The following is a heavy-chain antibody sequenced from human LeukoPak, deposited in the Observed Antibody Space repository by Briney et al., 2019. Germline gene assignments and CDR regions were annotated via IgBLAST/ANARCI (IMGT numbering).Heavy chain of an antibody. D-gene: IGHD6-13*01. CDR1: GGSISSSSYY. Sequence: PSENLSLTCTVSGGSISSSSYYWGWIRQPPGKGLEWIGSIYYSGSTYYNPSLKSRVTISVDTSKNQFSLKLSSVTAAGTAVYYCARQGTAAARPGDAFDIWGQGTMVTVSS. CDR2: IYYSGST. J-gene: IGHJ3*02. CDR3: ARQGTAAARPGDAFDI. V-gene: IGHV4-39*01.